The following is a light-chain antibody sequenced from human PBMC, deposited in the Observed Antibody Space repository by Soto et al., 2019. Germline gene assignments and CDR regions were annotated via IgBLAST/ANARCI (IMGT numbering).Light chain of an antibody. J-gene: IGLJ1*01. CDR1: SSDVGGYNY. Sequence: QSVLTQPASVSGPPGQSITISCTGASSDVGGYNYVSWYQLHPGKAPKLLIYEVTNRPSGVSNRFSGSKSGNTASLTISGLRAEDEADYYCSSYTTSTTPYVFGTGTKVTVL. CDR2: EVT. CDR3: SSYTTSTTPYV. V-gene: IGLV2-14*01.